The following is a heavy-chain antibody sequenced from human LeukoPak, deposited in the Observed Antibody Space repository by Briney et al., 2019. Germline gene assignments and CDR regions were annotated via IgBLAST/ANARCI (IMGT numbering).Heavy chain of an antibody. CDR2: IKPDGSEQ. CDR1: GLTFCGYW. CDR3: ARGSGDY. Sequence: GGSLRLSCAPSGLTFCGYWMKWVRPAPGKGLEWVASIKPDGSEQYYVDSVKGRFTISRDNAKKPLYLQMTSLRDEDTAVYYCARGSGDYSGQGTLVTVSS. J-gene: IGHJ4*02. V-gene: IGHV3-7*04.